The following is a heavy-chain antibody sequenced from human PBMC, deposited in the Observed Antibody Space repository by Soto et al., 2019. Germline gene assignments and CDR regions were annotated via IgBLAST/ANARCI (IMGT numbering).Heavy chain of an antibody. J-gene: IGHJ4*02. V-gene: IGHV4-59*08. CDR3: ATYTAGGGGRGY. D-gene: IGHD3-16*01. Sequence: QVQLQESGPGLVKPSETLSLTCTVSGASISRDHWNWIRQPPGKGLEWIGEYSGTSNYNPSLRCRGPIPVDTSNNHVSLKLSSVTAADTAVYYCATYTAGGGGRGYWGQGTLVTVSS. CDR1: GASISRDH. CDR2: YSGTS.